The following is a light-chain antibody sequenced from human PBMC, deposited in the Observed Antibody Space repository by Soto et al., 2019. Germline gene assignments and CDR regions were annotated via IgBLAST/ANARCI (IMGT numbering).Light chain of an antibody. Sequence: DIQKTQSPSSVSASVGDRVTITCRASQDISSWLAWYQRKPGKAPKLLIFAASGLQSGVPSRFSGSGSGTHFALTISSLQPEDFATYYCQQANTFPLTFGGGTKVDIK. CDR1: QDISSW. J-gene: IGKJ4*01. CDR3: QQANTFPLT. CDR2: AAS. V-gene: IGKV1-12*01.